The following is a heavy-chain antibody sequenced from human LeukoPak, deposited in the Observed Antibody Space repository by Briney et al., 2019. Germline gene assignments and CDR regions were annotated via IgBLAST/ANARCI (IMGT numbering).Heavy chain of an antibody. Sequence: SETLSLTCTVSGDSISYYYWSWIRQPPGKGLEWIGKIYYSGNTNYNPSLKSRVTISVDTSKNQFSLKLSSVTAADTAVYYCARVRGYSYDSSDFDYWGQGTLVTVSS. V-gene: IGHV4-59*01. CDR2: IYYSGNT. CDR1: GDSISYYY. CDR3: ARVRGYSYDSSDFDY. D-gene: IGHD5-18*01. J-gene: IGHJ4*02.